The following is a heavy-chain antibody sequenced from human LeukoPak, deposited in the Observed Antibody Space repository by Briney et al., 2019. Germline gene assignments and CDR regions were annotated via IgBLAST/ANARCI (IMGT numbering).Heavy chain of an antibody. CDR1: GGSISSGGYY. J-gene: IGHJ6*02. D-gene: IGHD6-13*01. V-gene: IGHV4-31*03. CDR2: IYYSGST. CDR3: ARDPGYSSSFRPRPRYGMDV. Sequence: PSETPSLTCTVSGGSISSGGYYWSWIRQHPGKGLEWIGYIYYSGSTYYNPSLKSRVTISVDTSKNQFSLKLSSVTAADTAVYYCARDPGYSSSFRPRPRYGMDVWGQGTTVTVSS.